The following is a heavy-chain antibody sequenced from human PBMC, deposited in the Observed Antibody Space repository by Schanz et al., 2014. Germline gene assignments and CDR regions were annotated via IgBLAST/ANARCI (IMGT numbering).Heavy chain of an antibody. CDR3: AGAVATIRADSFDI. CDR2: MSWNAGSL. D-gene: IGHD5-12*01. CDR1: GFTFSSYG. J-gene: IGHJ3*02. V-gene: IGHV3-NL1*01. Sequence: QVQLVESGGGVVQPGRSLRLSCAASGFTFSSYGMHWVRQAPGKGLVWVSGMSWNAGSLGYGDSVKGRFTISRDNAKNSLYLQMNSLRAEDTAVYYCAGAVATIRADSFDIWGQGTMVAVS.